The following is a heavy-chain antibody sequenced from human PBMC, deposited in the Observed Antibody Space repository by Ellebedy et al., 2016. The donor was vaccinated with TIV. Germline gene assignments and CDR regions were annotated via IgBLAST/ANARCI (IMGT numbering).Heavy chain of an antibody. CDR2: ISSTSSYT. Sequence: GESLKISCVVSGFTISSNYMSWIRQAPGKGLEWVSYISSTSSYTNYTDSVKGRFTISRDNAKNSLHLQMNSLRDEDTAVYYCARNGYEDVWGSYHHDYWGQGTLVTVSS. CDR3: ARNGYEDVWGSYHHDY. V-gene: IGHV3-11*06. J-gene: IGHJ4*02. CDR1: GFTISSNY. D-gene: IGHD3-16*02.